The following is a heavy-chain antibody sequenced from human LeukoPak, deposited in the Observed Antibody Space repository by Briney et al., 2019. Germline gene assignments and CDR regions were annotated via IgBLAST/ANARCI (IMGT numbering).Heavy chain of an antibody. Sequence: KVSCKGSGYSFTSYWISWVRQMPGKGLEWMGRIDPTDSYTNYSPSFQGHVTISADKSISTAYLQWSSLKASDTAMYYCARLQQQLNAFDIWGQGTMVTVSS. CDR3: ARLQQQLNAFDI. CDR1: GYSFTSYW. J-gene: IGHJ3*02. CDR2: IDPTDSYT. V-gene: IGHV5-10-1*01. D-gene: IGHD6-13*01.